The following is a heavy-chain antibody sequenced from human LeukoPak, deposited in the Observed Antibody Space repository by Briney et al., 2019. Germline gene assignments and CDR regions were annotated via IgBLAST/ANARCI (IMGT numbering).Heavy chain of an antibody. J-gene: IGHJ4*02. D-gene: IGHD5-12*01. CDR3: AKAAGKEPWLRWGFDY. V-gene: IGHV3-30*02. Sequence: PGGSLRLSRAASGFTFSSYGMHWVRQAPGKGLEWVAFIRYDGSNKYYADSVKGRFTISRDNSKNTLYLQMNSLRAEDTAVYYCAKAAGKEPWLRWGFDYWGQGTPVTVSS. CDR1: GFTFSSYG. CDR2: IRYDGSNK.